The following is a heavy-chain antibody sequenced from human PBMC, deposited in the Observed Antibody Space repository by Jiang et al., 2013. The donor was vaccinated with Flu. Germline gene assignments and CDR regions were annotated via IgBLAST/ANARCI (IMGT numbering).Heavy chain of an antibody. CDR2: ISGSGGST. D-gene: IGHD3-22*01. J-gene: IGHJ3*02. Sequence: VQLLESGGGLVQPGGSLRLSCAASGFTFSSYAMSWVRQAPGKGLEWVSAISGSGGSTYYADSVKGRFTISRDNSKNTLYLQMNSLRAEDTAVYYCAKEDVVVVIRVRWDAFDIWGQGTMVTVSS. CDR3: AKEDVVVVIRVRWDAFDI. CDR1: GFTFSSYA. V-gene: IGHV3-23*01.